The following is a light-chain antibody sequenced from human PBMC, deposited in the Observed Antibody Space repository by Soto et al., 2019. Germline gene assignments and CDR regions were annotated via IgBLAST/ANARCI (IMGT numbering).Light chain of an antibody. V-gene: IGLV2-14*03. J-gene: IGLJ2*01. CDR3: SSYTTSSTVI. CDR1: SSDVGGYNF. Sequence: QSALTQPASVSGSPGQSITISCTGTSSDVGGYNFVSWYQQHPGRAPKLMIYDVGKWPSGISHRFSGSKSGNTASLTISGLQAEDEADYYCSSYTTSSTVIFGGGTKLTVL. CDR2: DVG.